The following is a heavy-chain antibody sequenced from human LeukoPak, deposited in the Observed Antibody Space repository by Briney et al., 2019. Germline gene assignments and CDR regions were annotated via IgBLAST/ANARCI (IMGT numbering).Heavy chain of an antibody. CDR1: GYTFIGYY. CDR2: INHNSGAT. Sequence: ASVKVSCKASGYTFIGYYMHWVRQAPGQGLEWLGWINHNSGATTYAQKFQGSVTMTRDTSISTAYMELSRLGSDHTAVYYCVRSTSGWYPHFDYWGQGTLVTGSS. D-gene: IGHD6-19*01. J-gene: IGHJ4*02. CDR3: VRSTSGWYPHFDY. V-gene: IGHV1-2*02.